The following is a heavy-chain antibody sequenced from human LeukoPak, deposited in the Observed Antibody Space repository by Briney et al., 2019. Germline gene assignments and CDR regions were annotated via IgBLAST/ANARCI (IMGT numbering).Heavy chain of an antibody. J-gene: IGHJ4*02. CDR3: ARDANWAHFDS. Sequence: SETLSLTCAVYGGSFSGYYWSWIRQPPGKGLEWIGEINHSGSTNYNPSLKSRVTISVDTSKNQFSLKLSSVTAADTAVYYCARDANWAHFDSWGQGTLVTVSS. V-gene: IGHV4-34*01. D-gene: IGHD7-27*01. CDR2: INHSGST. CDR1: GGSFSGYY.